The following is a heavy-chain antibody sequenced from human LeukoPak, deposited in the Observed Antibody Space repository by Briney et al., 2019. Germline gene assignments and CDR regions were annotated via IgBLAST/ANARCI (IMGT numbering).Heavy chain of an antibody. J-gene: IGHJ4*02. Sequence: GGSLRLSCAASGFTFSSYGMHWVRQAPGKGLEWVAVISYDGSNKYYADSVKGRFTISRDNSKNTLYLQMNSLRAEDTAVYYCAREIRSGYYYVPPATLDYWGQGTLVTVSS. CDR2: ISYDGSNK. D-gene: IGHD3-22*01. CDR1: GFTFSSYG. V-gene: IGHV3-30*03. CDR3: AREIRSGYYYVPPATLDY.